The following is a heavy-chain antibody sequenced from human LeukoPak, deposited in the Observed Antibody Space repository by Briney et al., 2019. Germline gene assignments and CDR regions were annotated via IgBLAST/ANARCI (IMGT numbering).Heavy chain of an antibody. V-gene: IGHV4-61*02. CDR1: GGSISSGSYY. J-gene: IGHJ4*02. CDR2: IYTSGST. D-gene: IGHD2-21*02. Sequence: PSQTLSLTCTVSGGSISSGSYYWSWIRQPAGKGLEWIGRIYTSGSTNYNPSLKSRVTISVDTSKNQFSLKLTSVTAADTAVYYCARGGYCGGDCYFYYWGQGTLVTVSS. CDR3: ARGGYCGGDCYFYY.